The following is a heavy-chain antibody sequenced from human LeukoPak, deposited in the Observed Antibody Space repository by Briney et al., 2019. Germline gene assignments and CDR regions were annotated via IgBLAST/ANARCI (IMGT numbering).Heavy chain of an antibody. D-gene: IGHD4-23*01. J-gene: IGHJ5*02. V-gene: IGHV1-8*01. CDR3: ARDYGGSSGWFDP. CDR2: MSPNSDNT. CDR1: GYTFTSYD. Sequence: GASVKVSCKASGYTFTSYDINWVRQATGQGLEWMGWMSPNSDNTGYAQKFQGRVTFTRDTPISTAYMELRSLTSADTAVYYCARDYGGSSGWFDPWGQGTLVTVSS.